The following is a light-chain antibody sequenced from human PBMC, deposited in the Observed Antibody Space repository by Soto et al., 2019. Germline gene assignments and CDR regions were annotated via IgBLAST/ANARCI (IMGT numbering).Light chain of an antibody. Sequence: QSALTQPASVSGSPGQSITISCTGTSSDIGGYKHVSWYQQHPGKAPKLMIYEVSNRPSGVSNRFSGSKSGNTASLTISGLQAEDEADYYCSSYTTSSTQVFGTGTKFTVL. CDR1: SSDIGGYKH. CDR2: EVS. J-gene: IGLJ1*01. CDR3: SSYTTSSTQV. V-gene: IGLV2-14*01.